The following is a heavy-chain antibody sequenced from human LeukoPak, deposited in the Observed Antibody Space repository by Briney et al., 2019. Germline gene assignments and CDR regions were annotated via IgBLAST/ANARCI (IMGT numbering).Heavy chain of an antibody. CDR1: GGSFSGYY. J-gene: IGHJ4*02. CDR3: ARRNDY. V-gene: IGHV4-34*01. CDR2: INHSGST. Sequence: PSETLSLTCAVYGGSFSGYYWSWIRQPPGKGLEWIGKINHSGSTNYNPSLKSRVTISVDTSKNQFSPKLSSVTAADTAVYYCARRNDYWGQGTLVTVSS.